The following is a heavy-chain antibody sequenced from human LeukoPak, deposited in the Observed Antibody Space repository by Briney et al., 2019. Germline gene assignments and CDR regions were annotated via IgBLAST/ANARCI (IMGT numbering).Heavy chain of an antibody. CDR1: GGSISTSGYS. J-gene: IGHJ5*02. CDR2: FHHSGST. CDR3: ATSTLTENWFDP. D-gene: IGHD2-2*01. Sequence: SETLSLTCAVSGGSISTSGYSWSWIRQAPGKGLEWIGYFHHSGSTYYNPSLKSRVTISVDRSKNQFSLRLTAVTAADTAVYYCATSTLTENWFDPWGQGTLVTVSS. V-gene: IGHV4-30-2*01.